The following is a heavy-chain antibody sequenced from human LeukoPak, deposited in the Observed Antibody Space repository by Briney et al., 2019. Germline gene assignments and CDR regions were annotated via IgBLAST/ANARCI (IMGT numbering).Heavy chain of an antibody. CDR1: GFTFSNAW. Sequence: PGGSLRLSCAASGFTFSNAWMSWVRQAPGKGLEWVGRIKRKTDGGTIDYAAPVKGRSTISRDDSKNTLYLQMNSLKTEDTAVYYCWPAGIAGGQGTLVIVSS. CDR2: IKRKTDGGTI. D-gene: IGHD2-2*01. CDR3: WPAGIA. V-gene: IGHV3-15*01. J-gene: IGHJ4*02.